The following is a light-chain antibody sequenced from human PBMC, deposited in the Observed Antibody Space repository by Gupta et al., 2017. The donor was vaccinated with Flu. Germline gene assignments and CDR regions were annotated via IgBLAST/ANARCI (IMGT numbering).Light chain of an antibody. V-gene: IGLV1-44*01. CDR3: AAWDDSLNGHYV. J-gene: IGLJ1*01. CDR1: SSNIGSNP. Sequence: VTISCSGSSSNIGSNPVNCYQQVPGTAPKLLIYVNSQRPSGVPDRFSGSKSGTSASLAISGLQSEDEADYYCAAWDDSLNGHYVFGTGTKVTVL. CDR2: VNS.